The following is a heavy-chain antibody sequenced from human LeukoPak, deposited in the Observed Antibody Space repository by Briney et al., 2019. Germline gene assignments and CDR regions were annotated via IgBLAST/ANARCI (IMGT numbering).Heavy chain of an antibody. V-gene: IGHV3-7*01. CDR2: IKQDGSEK. D-gene: IGHD6-13*01. J-gene: IGHJ4*02. CDR3: AGHHQAYSRTY. Sequence: GGSLRLSCAASGFTFSSYWMSWVRQAPGKGLEWVANIKQDGSEKYYVDSVKGRFTISRDNARDTLYLQMNSLRAEDTAVYYCAGHHQAYSRTYWGQGTLVTVSS. CDR1: GFTFSSYW.